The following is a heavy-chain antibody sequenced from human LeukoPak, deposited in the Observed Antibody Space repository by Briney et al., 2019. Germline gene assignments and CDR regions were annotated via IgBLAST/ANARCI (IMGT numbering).Heavy chain of an antibody. CDR2: MNPNSGNT. Sequence: ASVKVSCKASGYTFTSYDINWVRQATGQGLEWMGWMNPNSGNTGYAQKFQGRVTMTRNTSISTAYMELSSLRSEDTAVYYCARGRKWLRYYYYYVDVWGKGTTVTISS. V-gene: IGHV1-8*01. CDR1: GYTFTSYD. D-gene: IGHD3-22*01. J-gene: IGHJ6*03. CDR3: ARGRKWLRYYYYYVDV.